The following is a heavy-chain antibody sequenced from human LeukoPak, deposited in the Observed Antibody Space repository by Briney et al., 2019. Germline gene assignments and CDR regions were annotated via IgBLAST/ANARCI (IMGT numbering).Heavy chain of an antibody. CDR2: IYYSGST. V-gene: IGHV4-30-4*01. CDR3: ARAGSGGEYFQH. J-gene: IGHJ1*01. CDR1: GGSISSGDYY. Sequence: SETLSLTCTVSGGSISSGDYYWSWIRQPPGKGLEWIGYIYYSGSTYYNPSLKSRVTISVDTSKNQFSLKLSSVTAADTAVYYCARAGSGGEYFQHWGQGTLVTVSS. D-gene: IGHD6-19*01.